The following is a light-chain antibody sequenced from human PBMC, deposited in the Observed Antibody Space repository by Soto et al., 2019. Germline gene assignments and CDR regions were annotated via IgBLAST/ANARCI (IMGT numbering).Light chain of an antibody. Sequence: EIVMTQSPATLSVSPGERDTLSCRASQSVSSNLAWYQQKPGQPPRLLIYGASTRATGIPARFSGSGSVIEFTLTISSLQSEDFAVYYCQQYNNWPPWTFGQGTKVDIK. V-gene: IGKV3-15*01. CDR3: QQYNNWPPWT. J-gene: IGKJ1*01. CDR2: GAS. CDR1: QSVSSN.